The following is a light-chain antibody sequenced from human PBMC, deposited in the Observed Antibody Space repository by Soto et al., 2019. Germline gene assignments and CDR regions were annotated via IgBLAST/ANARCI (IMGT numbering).Light chain of an antibody. V-gene: IGLV2-23*02. CDR2: EVS. Sequence: QSALTQPASVSGSPGQWITISCTGTSSDVGSYNLVSWYQHHPGKAPKLMIYEVSKRPSGVSNRFSGSKSGNTASLTISGLQAEDEADYYCCSYAGSSTLVFGGGTKLTVL. J-gene: IGLJ2*01. CDR3: CSYAGSSTLV. CDR1: SSDVGSYNL.